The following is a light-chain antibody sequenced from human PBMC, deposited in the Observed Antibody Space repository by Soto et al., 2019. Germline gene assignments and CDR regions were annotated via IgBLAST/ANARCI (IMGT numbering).Light chain of an antibody. J-gene: IGKJ3*01. Sequence: ALPLTQSPSSLSASVGDRVTITCRASQGISSALAWYQQKPGKVPKLLIYDASSLESGVPSRFSGSGSGTDFTLTISSLQPEDFATYYCQQFNSYPHGFGPGTKVDIK. CDR1: QGISSA. CDR2: DAS. V-gene: IGKV1-13*02. CDR3: QQFNSYPHG.